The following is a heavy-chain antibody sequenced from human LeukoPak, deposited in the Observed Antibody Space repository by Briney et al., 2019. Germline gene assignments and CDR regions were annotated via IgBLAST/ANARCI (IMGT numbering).Heavy chain of an antibody. V-gene: IGHV4-38-2*01. CDR1: GYSISSGYY. D-gene: IGHD2-2*01. CDR2: IYHSGST. Sequence: SETLSLTCAVSGYSISSGYYWGWIRQPPGKGLEWIGSIYHSGSTYYNPSLKSRVTISVDTSKNQFSLKLSSVTAADTAVYYCAGGVVVPAAIIGRNYFDYWGQGTLVTVSS. CDR3: AGGVVVPAAIIGRNYFDY. J-gene: IGHJ4*02.